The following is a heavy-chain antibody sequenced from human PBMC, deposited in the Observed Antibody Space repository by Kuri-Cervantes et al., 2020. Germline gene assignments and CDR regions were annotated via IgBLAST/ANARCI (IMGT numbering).Heavy chain of an antibody. CDR2: IYYSGST. CDR3: ARTNTPETRCYYDRLFDFDI. J-gene: IGHJ3*02. D-gene: IGHD3-22*01. V-gene: IGHV4-59*01. CDR1: GGSISSYY. Sequence: SETLSLTCTVSGGSISSYYWSWIRQPPGKGLEWIGYIYYSGSTNYNPSLKSRVTISVDTSKNQFSLKLSSVTAADTAVYYCARTNTPETRCYYDRLFDFDIWGQGTMVTVSS.